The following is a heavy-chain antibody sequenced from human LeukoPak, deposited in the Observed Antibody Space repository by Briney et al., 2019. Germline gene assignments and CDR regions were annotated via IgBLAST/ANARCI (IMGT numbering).Heavy chain of an antibody. CDR3: ARYIGNAVVVVRNDAFDI. J-gene: IGHJ3*02. V-gene: IGHV4-34*01. Sequence: SETLSLTCAVYGGSFSGYYWSWIRQPPGKGLEWIGEINHSGSTSYNPSLKSRVTISVDTSKNQFSLKLSSVTAADTAVYYCARYIGNAVVVVRNDAFDIWGQGTMVTVSS. CDR1: GGSFSGYY. CDR2: INHSGST. D-gene: IGHD2-21*01.